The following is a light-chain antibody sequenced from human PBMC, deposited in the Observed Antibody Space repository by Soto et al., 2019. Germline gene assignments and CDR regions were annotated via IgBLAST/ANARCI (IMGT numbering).Light chain of an antibody. CDR1: SSDVGGYTY. Sequence: QSALTQPASVSGSPGQSITISCTGTSSDVGGYTYVSWYQQRPGKAPKLMIYEVSNRPSAVSNRFSGSKSGNTASLTISGLQAEDEADYYCSSYTSSSTPLVFGTGTKV. V-gene: IGLV2-14*01. CDR3: SSYTSSSTPLV. CDR2: EVS. J-gene: IGLJ1*01.